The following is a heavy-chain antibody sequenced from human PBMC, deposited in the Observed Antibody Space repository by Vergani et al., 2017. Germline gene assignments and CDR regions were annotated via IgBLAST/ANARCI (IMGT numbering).Heavy chain of an antibody. CDR2: IYWNDDK. D-gene: IGHD2-15*01. J-gene: IGHJ6*03. Sequence: QITLKESGPTLVKPTQTLTLTCTFSGFSLSTSGVGVGWIRQPPGKALEWLALIYWNDDKRYSPSLKSRLTITKDTSKNQVVLTMTNMDPVDTATYYCAHSLGYXSGGSCYSLYYYYYYMDVWGKGTTVTVSS. CDR1: GFSLSTSGVG. CDR3: AHSLGYXSGGSCYSLYYYYYYMDV. V-gene: IGHV2-5*01.